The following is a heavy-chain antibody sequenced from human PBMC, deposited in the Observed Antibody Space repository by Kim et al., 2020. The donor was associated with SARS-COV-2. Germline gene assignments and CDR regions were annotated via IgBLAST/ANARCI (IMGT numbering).Heavy chain of an antibody. J-gene: IGHJ4*02. D-gene: IGHD5-12*01. V-gene: IGHV3-23*01. CDR2: T. Sequence: TYYADSVKGRFTTSRDNSKNTLYLQMNSLRAEDTAVYYCAKGTKGSGYEYWGQGTLVTVSS. CDR3: AKGTKGSGYEY.